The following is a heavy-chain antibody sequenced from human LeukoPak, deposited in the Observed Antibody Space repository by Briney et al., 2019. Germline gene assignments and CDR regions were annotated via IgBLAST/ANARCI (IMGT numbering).Heavy chain of an antibody. CDR2: INHRGDT. J-gene: IGHJ4*03. V-gene: IGHV4-34*01. Sequence: KPSEPLSLTCAVYGGSFSAYYWSWIRQSPGKGLEWIAEINHRGDTNYNPSVKSRVSISVDTSKNQFSLKVTSLTAADTAVYYCARGPTISETGYFDYWGQGTLVTVSS. CDR1: GGSFSAYY. D-gene: IGHD1-1*01. CDR3: ARGPTISETGYFDY.